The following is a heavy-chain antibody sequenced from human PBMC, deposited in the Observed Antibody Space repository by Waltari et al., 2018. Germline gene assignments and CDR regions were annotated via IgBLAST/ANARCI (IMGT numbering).Heavy chain of an antibody. Sequence: EVQLVESGGGLIQPGGSLRLSCAASGFPVSSRCLSWVRQAPGEGLESVSIIYSGGITYYADSVKGRFTMSRDNSKNTVYLQMNSLRAEDTAFYYCARVVVGLTYYFDYWGQGTLVTVSS. J-gene: IGHJ4*02. D-gene: IGHD2-15*01. CDR3: ARVVVGLTYYFDY. CDR2: IYSGGIT. CDR1: GFPVSSRC. V-gene: IGHV3-53*01.